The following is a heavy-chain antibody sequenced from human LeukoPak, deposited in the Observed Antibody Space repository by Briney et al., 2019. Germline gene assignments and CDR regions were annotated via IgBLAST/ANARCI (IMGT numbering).Heavy chain of an antibody. CDR3: ARGIYPGNYGIPYYYYMDV. CDR2: IYPGDSDT. Sequence: ASVKVSCKASGYTFTSYWIGWVRQMPGKGLEWMGIIYPGDSDTRYSPSFQGQVTISADKSISTAYLQWSSLKASDTAMYYCARGIYPGNYGIPYYYYMDVWGKGTTVTVSS. D-gene: IGHD1-7*01. V-gene: IGHV5-51*01. J-gene: IGHJ6*03. CDR1: GYTFTSYW.